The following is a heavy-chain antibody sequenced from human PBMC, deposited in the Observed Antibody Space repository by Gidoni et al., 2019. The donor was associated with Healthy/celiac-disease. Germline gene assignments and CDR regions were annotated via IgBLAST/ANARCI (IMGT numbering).Heavy chain of an antibody. CDR2: ISSSSSYI. CDR1: GFTFSSYS. D-gene: IGHD3-3*01. Sequence: EVQLVASGGGLVKPGGSLRLSSAASGFTFSSYSMNWVRQAPGKGLEWVSSISSSSSYIYYADSVKGRFTISRDNAKNSLYLQMNSLRAEDTAVYYCARDLALEWLLGDYFDYWGQGTLVTVSS. J-gene: IGHJ4*02. CDR3: ARDLALEWLLGDYFDY. V-gene: IGHV3-21*01.